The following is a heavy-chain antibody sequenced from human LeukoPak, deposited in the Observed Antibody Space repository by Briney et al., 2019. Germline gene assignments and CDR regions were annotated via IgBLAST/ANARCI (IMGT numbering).Heavy chain of an antibody. D-gene: IGHD4/OR15-4a*01. CDR1: GFTFSSYW. CDR3: ARRAGAYSHPYDY. J-gene: IGHJ4*02. CDR2: IYSDNT. V-gene: IGHV3-53*01. Sequence: GGSLRLSCAASGFTFSSYWMSWVRQAPGKGLEWVSFIYSDNTHYSDSVKGRFTISRDNSKNTLYLRMNSLRAEDTAVYYCARRAGAYSHPYDYWGQGTLVTVSS.